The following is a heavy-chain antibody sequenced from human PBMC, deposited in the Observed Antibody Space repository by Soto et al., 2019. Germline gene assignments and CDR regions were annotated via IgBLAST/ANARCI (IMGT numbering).Heavy chain of an antibody. J-gene: IGHJ4*02. V-gene: IGHV3-30*03. CDR1: GFTFSNNG. D-gene: IGHD3-3*01. CDR3: VTGHWNYFDY. Sequence: QVQLVESGGGVVQPGWSLRLSCAASGFTFSNNGMHWVRQAPGKGLEWVAFISNDESDTYYVDSVKGRFSISRDNSQNSLYLKMHSVRGEDTAVYYCVTGHWNYFDYWGQGTLVTVSS. CDR2: ISNDESDT.